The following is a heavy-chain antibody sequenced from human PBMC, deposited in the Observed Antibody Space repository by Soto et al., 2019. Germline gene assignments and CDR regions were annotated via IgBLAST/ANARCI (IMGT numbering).Heavy chain of an antibody. CDR2: INPNSGGT. V-gene: IGHV1-2*04. Sequence: GASVKVSCKASGYTFTGYYMHWVRQAPGQGLEWMGWINPNSGGTNYAQKFQGWVTMTRDTSISTAYMELSRLRSDDTAVYYCARDAMSVVPAATYGMDVWGQGTTVTV. J-gene: IGHJ6*02. CDR3: ARDAMSVVPAATYGMDV. CDR1: GYTFTGYY. D-gene: IGHD2-2*01.